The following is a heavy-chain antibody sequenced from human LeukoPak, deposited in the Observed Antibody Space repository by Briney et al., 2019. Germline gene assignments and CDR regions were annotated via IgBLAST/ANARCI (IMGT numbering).Heavy chain of an antibody. CDR3: ARLGVGGGSYNYYFDY. V-gene: IGHV4-34*12. Sequence: SETLSLTGAVCGGSFSGYYWSWIRQPPGKGLEWIGNIFYSGNTYYNPSLKSRVTISVDTSKNQFSLKLSSVTAADTAVYYCARLGVGGGSYNYYFDYWGQGTLVTVSS. CDR1: GGSFSGYY. CDR2: IFYSGNT. J-gene: IGHJ4*02. D-gene: IGHD1-26*01.